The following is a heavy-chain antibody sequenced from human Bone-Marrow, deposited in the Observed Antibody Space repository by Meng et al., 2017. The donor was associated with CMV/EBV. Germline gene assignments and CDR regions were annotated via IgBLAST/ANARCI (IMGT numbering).Heavy chain of an antibody. Sequence: CVASGFTFSTYAMNWVRQAPGKGLEWVAVISYDGSNKYYADSVQGRFTISRDSSKNTVYLQMNSLRAEDTAVYYCARSTSGYYYSDYWGQGTLVTVSS. CDR2: ISYDGSNK. CDR1: GFTFSTYA. V-gene: IGHV3-30-3*01. D-gene: IGHD3-22*01. CDR3: ARSTSGYYYSDY. J-gene: IGHJ4*02.